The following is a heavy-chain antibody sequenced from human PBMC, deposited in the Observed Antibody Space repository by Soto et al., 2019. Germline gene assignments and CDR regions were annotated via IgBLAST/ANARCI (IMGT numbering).Heavy chain of an antibody. D-gene: IGHD4-17*01. CDR3: AREIGGGSGYGDYFDP. J-gene: IGHJ5*02. V-gene: IGHV1-8*01. CDR1: GYTFTSHD. Sequence: QVQLVQSGAEVKKPGASVKVSCKASGYTFTSHDINWVRQATGQRPEWMGWMNPNSGNTGYAQKFQGRVTMTRDTSISTAYMELSSLTSEATAVYYCAREIGGGSGYGDYFDPWGQGTLVTVSS. CDR2: MNPNSGNT.